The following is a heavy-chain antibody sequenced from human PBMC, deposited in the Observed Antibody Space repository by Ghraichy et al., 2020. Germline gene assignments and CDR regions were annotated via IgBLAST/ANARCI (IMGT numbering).Heavy chain of an antibody. CDR2: INRDGAGS. CDR3: ARGNSEVFYYYAMDA. CDR1: GFSFNIYG. D-gene: IGHD4-23*01. J-gene: IGHJ6*02. V-gene: IGHV3-64*01. Sequence: GGSLRLSCAASGFSFNIYGMHWVRQAPGKGLEHISAINRDGAGSHYANSVKGRFTISRDNSRNTLHLQMGSLRVEDTAVYYCARGNSEVFYYYAMDAWGQGTTVTVSS.